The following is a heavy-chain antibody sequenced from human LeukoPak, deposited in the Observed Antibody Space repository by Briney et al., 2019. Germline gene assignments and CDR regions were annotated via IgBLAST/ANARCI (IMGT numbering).Heavy chain of an antibody. CDR1: GFTFSSYA. D-gene: IGHD3-22*01. CDR2: ISGSGGST. Sequence: GGSLRLSCAASGFTFSSYAMSWVRQAPGKGLEWVSAISGSGGSTYYADSVKGRFTISRDNSKNTLYLQMNSLRAEDTAVYYCARGTHYYDSSGYYSYFDYWGQGTLVTVSS. V-gene: IGHV3-23*01. CDR3: ARGTHYYDSSGYYSYFDY. J-gene: IGHJ4*02.